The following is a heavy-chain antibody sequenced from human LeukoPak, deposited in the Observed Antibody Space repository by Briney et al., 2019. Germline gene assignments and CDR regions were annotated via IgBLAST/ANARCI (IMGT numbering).Heavy chain of an antibody. CDR2: TYYRSEWYN. V-gene: IGHV6-1*01. J-gene: IGHJ4*02. Sequence: SQTLSLTCAISGDSVSSNSAAWNWIRQSPSRGLEWLGRTYYRSEWYNDYAVSVKSRITINPDTSKNQFSLQLNSVTPEDTAVYYCARDGGDTAMVTGYFDYWGQGTLVTVSS. CDR1: GDSVSSNSAA. CDR3: ARDGGDTAMVTGYFDY. D-gene: IGHD5-18*01.